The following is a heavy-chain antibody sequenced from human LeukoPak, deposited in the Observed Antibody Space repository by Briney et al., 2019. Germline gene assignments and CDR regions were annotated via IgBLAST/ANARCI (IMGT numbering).Heavy chain of an antibody. CDR3: ARGQSCSSTSCFFDY. CDR2: IYSGGST. D-gene: IGHD2-2*01. V-gene: IGHV3-53*01. Sequence: GGSLRLSCAASGFTVSSNYMSWVRQAPGKGLEWVSVIYSGGSTYYADSVKGRFTISRDNSKNTLYLQMNSLRVEDTAVYYCARGQSCSSTSCFFDYWGQGTLVTVSS. J-gene: IGHJ4*02. CDR1: GFTVSSNY.